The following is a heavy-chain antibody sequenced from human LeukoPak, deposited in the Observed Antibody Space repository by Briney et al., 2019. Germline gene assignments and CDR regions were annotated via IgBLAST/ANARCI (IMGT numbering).Heavy chain of an antibody. V-gene: IGHV1-46*01. CDR2: INPSGGGT. CDR1: GYTFTTYY. CDR3: ARTRPVTPPAALNI. D-gene: IGHD4-17*01. Sequence: ASVKVSCKASGYTFTTYYIHWARQAPGQGPEWMGTINPSGGGTSYPQKFQGRVTMTRDTSTTTVYMELSSLRSEDTAVFYCARTRPVTPPAALNIWGQGTMVTVSS. J-gene: IGHJ3*02.